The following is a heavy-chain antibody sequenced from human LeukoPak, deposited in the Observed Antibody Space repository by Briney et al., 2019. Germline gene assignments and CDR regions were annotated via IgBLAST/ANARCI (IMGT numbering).Heavy chain of an antibody. D-gene: IGHD6-19*01. J-gene: IGHJ4*02. V-gene: IGHV3-23*01. CDR3: AKDLSTYSSGWYFDY. Sequence: GGSLRLSCAASGFTFSSYGMSWVRQAPGKGLEWVSTITGSGGTTYYADSVKGRFTISRDNSKNTLYLQMNSLRAEDTAVYYCAKDLSTYSSGWYFDYWGQGTLVTVSS. CDR2: ITGSGGTT. CDR1: GFTFSSYG.